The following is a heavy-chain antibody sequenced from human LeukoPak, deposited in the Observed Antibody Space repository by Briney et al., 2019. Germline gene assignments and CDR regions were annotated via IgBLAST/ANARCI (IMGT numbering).Heavy chain of an antibody. V-gene: IGHV4-39*01. J-gene: IGHJ4*02. D-gene: IGHD2-8*02. CDR1: GGSISSSSYY. CDR2: IYYSGST. Sequence: SETLSLTYTVSGGSISSSSYYWGWIRQPPGKGLEWIGSIYYSGSTYYNPSLKSRVTISVDTSKNQFSLKLSSVTAADTAVYYCARVNDYWSYFDYWGQGTLVTVSS. CDR3: ARVNDYWSYFDY.